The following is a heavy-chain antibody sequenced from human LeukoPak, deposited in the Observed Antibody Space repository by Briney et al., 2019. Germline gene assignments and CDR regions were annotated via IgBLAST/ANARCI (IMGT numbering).Heavy chain of an antibody. CDR1: GSAITNYY. D-gene: IGHD1-26*01. CDR3: ARDYFSGTYYSLDY. J-gene: IGHJ4*02. Sequence: PSETLSLTCTVSGSAITNYYWTWIRQPAGKGLEWIGRIYSSGSTSSHPSLKSRVTMSVDTSKSQFSLKLSSVTAADTAVYYCARDYFSGTYYSLDYWGQGTLVTVSS. V-gene: IGHV4-4*07. CDR2: IYSSGST.